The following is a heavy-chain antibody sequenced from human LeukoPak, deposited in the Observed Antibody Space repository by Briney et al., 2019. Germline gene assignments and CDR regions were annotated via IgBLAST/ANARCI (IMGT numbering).Heavy chain of an antibody. D-gene: IGHD2-2*01. Sequence: ASVKVSCKASGYTFTGYYMHWVRQAPGQGLEWMGWINPNSGGTNYAQKFQGWVTMTRDTSISTAYMELSSLRSEDTAVYYCATTCSSTSCSHDAFDIWGQGTMVTVSS. CDR2: INPNSGGT. V-gene: IGHV1-2*04. CDR1: GYTFTGYY. J-gene: IGHJ3*02. CDR3: ATTCSSTSCSHDAFDI.